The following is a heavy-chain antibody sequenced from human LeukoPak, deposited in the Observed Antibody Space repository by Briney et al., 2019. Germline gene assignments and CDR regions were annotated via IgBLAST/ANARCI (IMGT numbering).Heavy chain of an antibody. V-gene: IGHV3-21*01. CDR1: GFTLSSYS. CDR3: ARDPTVAEAW. CDR2: ISSGGSYI. Sequence: GGSLRLSCTASGFTLSSYSMTWVRQAPGKGLEWVSSISSGGSYIYYADSVKGRFTTSRDNARNSLYPQMNSLRAEDTAVYYCARDPTVAEAWWGQGTQVTVSS. D-gene: IGHD6-13*01. J-gene: IGHJ4*02.